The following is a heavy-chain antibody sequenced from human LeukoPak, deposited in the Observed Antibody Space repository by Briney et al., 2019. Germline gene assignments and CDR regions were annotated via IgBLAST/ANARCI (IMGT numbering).Heavy chain of an antibody. CDR2: INPNSGGT. D-gene: IGHD3-3*01. J-gene: IGHJ4*02. V-gene: IGHV1-2*06. CDR3: ARDYDFWSSYYWDY. Sequence: GASVKVSCKASGYTFTGYYMHWVRQAPGQGLEWMGRINPNSGGTNYAQKFQGRVTMTRDTSISTAYMELSRLRSDDTAVYYCARDYDFWSSYYWDYWGQGTLVTVSS. CDR1: GYTFTGYY.